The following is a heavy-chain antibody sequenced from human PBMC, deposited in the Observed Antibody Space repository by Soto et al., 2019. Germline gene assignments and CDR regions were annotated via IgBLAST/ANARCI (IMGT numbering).Heavy chain of an antibody. CDR3: ARGLHSLFDY. D-gene: IGHD2-21*01. CDR2: IWYDGNNK. CDR1: GFTFSNYG. Sequence: VGVLRLSCAASGFTFSNYGMHWVRQAPGKGLEWVAVIWYDGNNKYYADSVKGRFTISRDNSNNTLYVQMTSLRAEDTAVYYCARGLHSLFDYWGQGTLVTVSS. V-gene: IGHV3-33*01. J-gene: IGHJ4*02.